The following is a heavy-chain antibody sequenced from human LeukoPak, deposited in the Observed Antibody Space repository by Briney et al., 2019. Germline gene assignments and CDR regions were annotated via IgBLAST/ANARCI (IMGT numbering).Heavy chain of an antibody. CDR2: INAGNGNT. Sequence: EASVKVSCKASGYTFTSYAMHWVRQAPGQRLEWMGWINAGNGNTKYSQKFQGRVTITRDTSASTAYMELSSLRSEDTAVYYCAREVIMVRGVISYGMDVWGQGTTVTVSS. V-gene: IGHV1-3*01. D-gene: IGHD3-10*01. CDR3: AREVIMVRGVISYGMDV. J-gene: IGHJ6*02. CDR1: GYTFTSYA.